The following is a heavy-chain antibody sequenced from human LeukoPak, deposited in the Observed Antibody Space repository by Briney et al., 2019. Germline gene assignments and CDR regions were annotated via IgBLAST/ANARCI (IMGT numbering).Heavy chain of an antibody. CDR2: ISSSSSYI. CDR1: GFTFSSYG. CDR3: ARGVGTGAFDI. J-gene: IGHJ3*02. V-gene: IGHV3-21*01. Sequence: GGSLRLSCAASGFTFSSYGMNWVRQAPGKGLEWVSSISSSSSYIYYADSVKGRFTIPRDNAKDSLYLQMNSLRAEDTAVYYCARGVGTGAFDIWGQGTMVAVSS. D-gene: IGHD3-10*01.